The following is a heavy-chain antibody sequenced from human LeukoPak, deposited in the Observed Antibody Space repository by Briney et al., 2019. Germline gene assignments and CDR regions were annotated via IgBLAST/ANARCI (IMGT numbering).Heavy chain of an antibody. CDR1: GFTFRTYW. J-gene: IGHJ4*02. CDR3: ARLTVSGQLDY. Sequence: GGSLRLSCAASGFTFRTYWMNWVRRAPGKGLEWVSVIYSDGSTYYADSVKGRFTISRDNSKNTLYLQMNRLRVEDTAVYYCARLTVSGQLDYWGQGTLVTVSS. V-gene: IGHV3-66*01. D-gene: IGHD6-19*01. CDR2: IYSDGST.